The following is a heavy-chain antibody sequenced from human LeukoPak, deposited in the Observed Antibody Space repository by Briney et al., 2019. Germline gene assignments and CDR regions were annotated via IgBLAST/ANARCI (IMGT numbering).Heavy chain of an antibody. V-gene: IGHV1-18*01. Sequence: ASVTVSCKASGYTFTSYGISWVRQAPGQGLEWMGWISAYNGNTNYAQKLQGRVTMTTDTSTSTAYMELRSLRSDDTAVYYCARDRPTVTTRYYYYGMDVWGQGTTVTVSS. CDR2: ISAYNGNT. D-gene: IGHD4-17*01. CDR3: ARDRPTVTTRYYYYGMDV. J-gene: IGHJ6*02. CDR1: GYTFTSYG.